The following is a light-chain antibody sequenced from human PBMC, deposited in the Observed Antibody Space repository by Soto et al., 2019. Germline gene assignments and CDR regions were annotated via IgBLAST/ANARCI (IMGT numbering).Light chain of an antibody. Sequence: EIVMTQSPATLSVSPGERATLSCRASQSVGGDLVWYQQRPGQAPRLLIFYASTRATGIPARFSGSGSGTQFTLTISSLQSEDFAVYYCQQYNDWPRTFGQGTKVEIK. CDR1: QSVGGD. V-gene: IGKV3-15*01. J-gene: IGKJ1*01. CDR3: QQYNDWPRT. CDR2: YAS.